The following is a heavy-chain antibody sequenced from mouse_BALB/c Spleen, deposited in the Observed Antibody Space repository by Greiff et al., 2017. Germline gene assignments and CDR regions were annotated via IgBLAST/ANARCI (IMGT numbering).Heavy chain of an antibody. CDR2: ISYSGST. V-gene: IGHV3-8*02. CDR3: ANRCYYDYGSWFAY. J-gene: IGHJ3*01. Sequence: EVQLQQSGPSLVKPSQTLSLTCSVTGDSITSGYWNWIRKFPGNKLEYMGYISYSGSTYYNPSLKSRISITRDTSKNQYYLQLNSVTTEDTATYYCANRCYYDYGSWFAYWGQGTLVTVSA. D-gene: IGHD2-4*01. CDR1: GDSITSGY.